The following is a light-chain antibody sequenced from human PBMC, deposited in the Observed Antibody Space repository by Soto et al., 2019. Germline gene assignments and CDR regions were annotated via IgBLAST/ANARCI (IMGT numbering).Light chain of an antibody. J-gene: IGLJ1*01. V-gene: IGLV2-23*01. CDR1: SSDVGTYNL. Sequence: QSALTQPASVSGSPGQSITISCTGTSSDVGTYNLVSWYQQHPGKAPKLMIYEGSKRPSRVSNHFSGSKSGNTASLTISGLQAEDEADYYCCSYADSDTFVFGTGTKLTVL. CDR2: EGS. CDR3: CSYADSDTFV.